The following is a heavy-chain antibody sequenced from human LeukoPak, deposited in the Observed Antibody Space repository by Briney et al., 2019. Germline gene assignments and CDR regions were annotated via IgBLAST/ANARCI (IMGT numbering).Heavy chain of an antibody. V-gene: IGHV4-39*01. Sequence: SETLSLTCTVSGGPIRSSSYYWGWIRQPPGTGLEWIGSIYYSGSTYYNPSLKSRVTISVDTSKNQFSLKVTSVTAADTAVYYCARVFDSSGYPGYWGQGTLVTVS. D-gene: IGHD3-22*01. CDR3: ARVFDSSGYPGY. CDR2: IYYSGST. J-gene: IGHJ4*02. CDR1: GGPIRSSSYY.